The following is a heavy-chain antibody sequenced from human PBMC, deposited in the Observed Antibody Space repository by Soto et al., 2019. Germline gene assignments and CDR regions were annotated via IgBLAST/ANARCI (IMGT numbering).Heavy chain of an antibody. CDR1: GGSFSGYY. CDR2: INHSGST. D-gene: IGHD6-6*01. CDR3: ARGESIAADTYYYYYMDG. V-gene: IGHV4-34*01. J-gene: IGHJ6*03. Sequence: SETLSLTCAVYGGSFSGYYWSWIRQPPGKGLEWIGEINHSGSTNYNPSLKSRVTISVDTSKNQFSLKLSSVTAADTAVYYCARGESIAADTYYYYYMDGWGKGTTVTVSS.